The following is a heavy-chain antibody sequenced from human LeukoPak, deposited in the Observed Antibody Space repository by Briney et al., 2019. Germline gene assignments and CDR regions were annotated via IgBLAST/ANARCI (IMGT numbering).Heavy chain of an antibody. CDR1: GFTFSSYS. CDR2: ISSSSTYI. Sequence: GGSLRLSCAASGFTFSSYSMNWVRQAPGKGLECVSSISSSSTYIYYADSVKGRFTISRDNAKNSLYLPMNSLRAEDTAVYYCARDGRGYCSSTGCYPLDYWGQGTLVTVSS. V-gene: IGHV3-21*01. J-gene: IGHJ4*02. CDR3: ARDGRGYCSSTGCYPLDY. D-gene: IGHD2-2*01.